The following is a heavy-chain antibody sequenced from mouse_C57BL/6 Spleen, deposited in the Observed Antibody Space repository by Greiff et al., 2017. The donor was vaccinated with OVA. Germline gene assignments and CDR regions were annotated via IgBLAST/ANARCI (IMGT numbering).Heavy chain of an antibody. V-gene: IGHV6-3*01. J-gene: IGHJ4*01. CDR2: IRLKSDNYAT. CDR1: GFTFSNYW. CDR3: TGIYYYGSRGYAMDY. Sequence: EVKLMESGGGLVQPGGSMKLSCVASGFTFSNYWMNWVRQSPEKGLEWVAQIRLKSDNYATHYAESVKGRFTISRDDSNSSVYLQMNNLRAEDTGIYYWTGIYYYGSRGYAMDYWGQGTSVTVSS. D-gene: IGHD1-1*01.